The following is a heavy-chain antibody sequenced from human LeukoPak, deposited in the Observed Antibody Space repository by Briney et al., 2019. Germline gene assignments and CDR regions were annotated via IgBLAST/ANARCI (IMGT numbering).Heavy chain of an antibody. D-gene: IGHD1-26*01. CDR3: ARDPIVGATYYYYYMDV. Sequence: ASVKVSCKASGYTFTGYYMHWVRQAPGQGLEWMGWINPNSGGTNYAQKFQGRVTMTRDTSISTAYMELSRLRSDDTAVYYCARDPIVGATYYYYYMDVWGKGTTVTVSS. V-gene: IGHV1-2*02. CDR2: INPNSGGT. J-gene: IGHJ6*03. CDR1: GYTFTGYY.